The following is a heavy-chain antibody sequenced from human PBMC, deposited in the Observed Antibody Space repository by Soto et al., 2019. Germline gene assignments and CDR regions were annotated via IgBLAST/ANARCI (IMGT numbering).Heavy chain of an antibody. CDR3: AKDLREMATIRPAY. Sequence: QVQLVESGGGVVQPGRSLRLSCAASGFTFSSFGIHWVLQAPGKGLEWVAVISYDGIDKNYADSVKGRFTISRENSKNMVYLQMNSLRAEDTAVYYCAKDLREMATIRPAYWGQVILVTVSS. V-gene: IGHV3-30*18. J-gene: IGHJ4*02. D-gene: IGHD5-12*01. CDR2: ISYDGIDK. CDR1: GFTFSSFG.